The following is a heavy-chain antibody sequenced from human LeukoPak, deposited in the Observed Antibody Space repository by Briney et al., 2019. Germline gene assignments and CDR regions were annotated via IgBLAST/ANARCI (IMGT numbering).Heavy chain of an antibody. Sequence: GSLRLSCAASGFTFSDYSFHWVRQAPGKGLEWISYISTSGKTVYYADSAKGRFTISRDNAKNSLYLQMNSLRAEDTAVFYCARDTGDYYYHYMDVWGKGTTVTVSS. J-gene: IGHJ6*03. D-gene: IGHD7-27*01. V-gene: IGHV3-48*01. CDR1: GFTFSDYS. CDR3: ARDTGDYYYHYMDV. CDR2: ISTSGKTV.